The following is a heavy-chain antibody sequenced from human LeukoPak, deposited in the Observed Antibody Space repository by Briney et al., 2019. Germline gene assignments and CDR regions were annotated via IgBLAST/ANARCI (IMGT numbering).Heavy chain of an antibody. J-gene: IGHJ4*02. Sequence: SQTLSLTCVISGDSVSSNIATWNCIRQSPSRGLEWLGRTLYRSQRYYDYAVSVRSRITINPETSKNQFSLQLSSVTPEDTAVYFCARERSSWYYLDYWGQGMLVTVSS. V-gene: IGHV6-1*01. CDR3: ARERSSWYYLDY. CDR1: GDSVSSNIAT. D-gene: IGHD6-13*01. CDR2: TLYRSQRYY.